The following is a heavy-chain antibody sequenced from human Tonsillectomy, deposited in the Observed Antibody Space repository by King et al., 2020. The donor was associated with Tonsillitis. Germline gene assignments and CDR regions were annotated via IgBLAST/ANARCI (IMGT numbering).Heavy chain of an antibody. J-gene: IGHJ4*02. Sequence: VQLVQSGGGVVQPGRSLRLSCAASGFTFSSYGMHWVRQAPGKGLEWVAVISYDGSNKYYADSVKGRFTISRDNSKNTLYLQMNSLRAEDTAVYYYAKSPRGSMIIDYWGQGTLVTVSS. CDR1: GFTFSSYG. CDR2: ISYDGSNK. CDR3: AKSPRGSMIIDY. V-gene: IGHV3-30*18. D-gene: IGHD3-16*01.